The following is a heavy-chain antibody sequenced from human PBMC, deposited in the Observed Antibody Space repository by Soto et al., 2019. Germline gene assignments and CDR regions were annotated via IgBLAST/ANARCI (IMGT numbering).Heavy chain of an antibody. CDR3: ARIKGGATGNFDY. D-gene: IGHD1-1*01. CDR2: IYYSGST. CDR1: GGSISNGDYY. J-gene: IGHJ4*02. Sequence: QVQLQESGPGLVKPSQTLSLTCTVSGGSISNGDYYWTWIRQHPGKGLDWIGYIYYSGSTYYNPSLKTRVTMSVDTSKNQFSLWLSSVTAADTAVYYCARIKGGATGNFDYWGQGTLVTVSS. V-gene: IGHV4-31*03.